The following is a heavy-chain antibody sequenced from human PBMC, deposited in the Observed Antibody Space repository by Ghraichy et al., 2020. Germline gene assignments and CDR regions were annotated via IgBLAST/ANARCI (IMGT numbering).Heavy chain of an antibody. V-gene: IGHV4-39*02. CDR2: IYYSGHS. D-gene: IGHD2-15*01. J-gene: IGHJ5*02. CDR1: GASINSRSFY. Sequence: SQTLSLTCAVSGASINSRSFYWGWIRQPPGKGLEWITSIYYSGHSYDNPSLKSRLTFSLDTSKNHFALQFNSVTAADTAVYFCASARIVDVFGARNHNWFDPWGQGILVSVSS. CDR3: ASARIVDVFGARNHNWFDP.